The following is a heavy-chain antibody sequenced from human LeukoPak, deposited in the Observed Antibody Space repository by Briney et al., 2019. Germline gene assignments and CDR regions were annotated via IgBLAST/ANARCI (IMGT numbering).Heavy chain of an antibody. J-gene: IGHJ4*02. V-gene: IGHV4-39*01. Sequence: SETLSLTCTVSGGSISSSSYYWGWIRQPPGKGLECIGSIYYSGSTYYNPSLKSRVTISVDTSKNQFSLKLSSVTAADTAVYYCARQGPGGIAARLHYFDYWGQGTLVTVSS. D-gene: IGHD6-6*01. CDR1: GGSISSSSYY. CDR2: IYYSGST. CDR3: ARQGPGGIAARLHYFDY.